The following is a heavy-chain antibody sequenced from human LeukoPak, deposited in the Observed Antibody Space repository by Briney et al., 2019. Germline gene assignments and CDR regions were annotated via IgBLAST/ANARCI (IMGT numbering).Heavy chain of an antibody. Sequence: GVSLTLSCAASRFTFSTFAMIWLRHPPGKGLEGVSSIFPSGGEIHYADSVRGRFTISRDNSKSTLSLQMNSLRAEDTAIYYCATYRQVLLPFESWGQGTLVTVSS. CDR3: ATYRQVLLPFES. J-gene: IGHJ4*02. CDR1: RFTFSTFA. D-gene: IGHD2-8*02. CDR2: IFPSGGEI. V-gene: IGHV3-23*01.